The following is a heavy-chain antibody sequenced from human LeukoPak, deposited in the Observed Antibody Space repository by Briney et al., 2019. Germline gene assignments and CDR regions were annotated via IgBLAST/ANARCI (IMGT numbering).Heavy chain of an antibody. CDR2: VHCSSGST. J-gene: IGHJ4*02. CDR1: GFNSTNYA. CDR3: VKGAYDYIEMGYFDS. D-gene: IGHD5-12*01. V-gene: IGHV3-23*01. Sequence: GGSLRLFCAACGFNSTNYAMKWVREARGGGVEWASLVHCSSGSTDYARSMKGPFTISRDNSKNIVFLQMNSLRPEDTVIYYCVKGAYDYIEMGYFDSWGQGTLVIVSS.